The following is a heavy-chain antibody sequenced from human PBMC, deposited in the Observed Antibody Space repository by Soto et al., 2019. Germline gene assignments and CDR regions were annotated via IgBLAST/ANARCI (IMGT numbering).Heavy chain of an antibody. D-gene: IGHD6-13*01. CDR1: GFSFSTSG. V-gene: IGHV3-30*18. J-gene: IGHJ5*02. CDR2: MSFDGTEK. Sequence: QVQLVESGGGVVQPGRSLRLSCAASGFSFSTSGMHWVRQTPGKGLEWVAVMSFDGTEKHYADSVKGRFTISRDNSQNMLYLQMNSLRPEDTAVYYCAKALPAEGRGGFDPWGQGTRVAVSS. CDR3: AKALPAEGRGGFDP.